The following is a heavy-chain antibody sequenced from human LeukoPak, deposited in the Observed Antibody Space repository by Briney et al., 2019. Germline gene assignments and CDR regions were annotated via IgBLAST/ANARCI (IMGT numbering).Heavy chain of an antibody. CDR3: ARGADGVSSNSRGWFDP. Sequence: GGSLRLSCAASGFTFNRYNMNWVRRAPGKGLEWVSSISTSSSYIYYADSVRGRFTISRDNAKNSLYLQMNSLRAEDTAVYSCARGADGVSSNSRGWFDPWGQGTMVTVAS. CDR2: ISTSSSYI. CDR1: GFTFNRYN. D-gene: IGHD2-15*01. V-gene: IGHV3-21*01. J-gene: IGHJ5*01.